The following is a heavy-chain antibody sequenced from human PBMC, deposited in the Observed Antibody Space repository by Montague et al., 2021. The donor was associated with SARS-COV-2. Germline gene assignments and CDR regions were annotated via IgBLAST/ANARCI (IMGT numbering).Heavy chain of an antibody. V-gene: IGHV4-39*07. J-gene: IGHJ6*02. CDR2: IPYNGSN. CDR3: GLGRWFAVGNHYYYSYGLDV. D-gene: IGHD4-23*01. CDR1: GGSIRSSSHF. Sequence: SETLSLTCTVSGGSIRSSSHFWGWLRQPPGQRLEWIGTIPYNGSNYYXPSLKSRVIISADTSKTQFSLNLRSVTAADTAVYFCGLGRWFAVGNHYYYSYGLDVWGQGTTVTVSS.